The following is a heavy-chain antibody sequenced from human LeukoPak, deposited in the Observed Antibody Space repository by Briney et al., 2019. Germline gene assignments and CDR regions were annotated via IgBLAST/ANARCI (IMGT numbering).Heavy chain of an antibody. Sequence: SETLSLTCAVYGGLFDGHYWTWIRQSPERGLEWIGEVNHAEITHYNPSLRSRLTLSTDASKNQFSLRLTSVSAADTAVYYCARAGLRLSGWLREYFYVSWSQGILVTVSS. V-gene: IGHV4-34*01. CDR2: VNHAEIT. CDR1: GGLFDGHY. J-gene: IGHJ5*02. D-gene: IGHD3-3*01. CDR3: ARAGLRLSGWLREYFYVS.